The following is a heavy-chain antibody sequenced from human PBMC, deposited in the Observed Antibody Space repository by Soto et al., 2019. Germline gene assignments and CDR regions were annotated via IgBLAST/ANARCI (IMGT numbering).Heavy chain of an antibody. D-gene: IGHD3-22*01. J-gene: IGHJ4*02. V-gene: IGHV1-46*01. CDR2: INPSGGST. CDR3: ARDSSGHTFDY. CDR1: GYTFTSYD. Sequence: ASVKVSCKASGYTFTSYDINWVRQAPGQGLEWMGIINPSGGSTSYAQKFQGRVTMTRDTSTSTVYMELSSLRSEDTAVYYCARDSSGHTFDYWGQGTLVTVSS.